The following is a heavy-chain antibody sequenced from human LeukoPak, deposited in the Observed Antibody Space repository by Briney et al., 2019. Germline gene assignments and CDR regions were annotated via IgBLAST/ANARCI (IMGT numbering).Heavy chain of an antibody. CDR1: GFTFDDYA. V-gene: IGHV3-9*01. Sequence: GGSLRLSCAASGFTFDDYAIHWVRQAPGKGLEWVSGISWNSGYIGYADSVKGRFTISRDNAKNSLYLQMNSLRAEDTALYYCAKEKSSGDYYDSSGLFDYWGQGTLVTVSS. CDR3: AKEKSSGDYYDSSGLFDY. CDR2: ISWNSGYI. D-gene: IGHD3-22*01. J-gene: IGHJ4*02.